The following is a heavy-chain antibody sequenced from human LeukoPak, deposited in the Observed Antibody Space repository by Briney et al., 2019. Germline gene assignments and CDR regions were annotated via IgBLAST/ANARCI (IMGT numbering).Heavy chain of an antibody. Sequence: GGSLRLSCTASGVTFSPYWMRCVRQAPGEGLVWVLRIMSDGSDTNYAGSVQGRFTLSRDNAANTLLLQMNSLRAEDTAVYYCARAYGAYDDYFACWGQGPLVTVPS. J-gene: IGHJ4*02. D-gene: IGHD5-12*01. CDR2: IMSDGSDT. CDR3: ARAYGAYDDYFAC. V-gene: IGHV3-74*01. CDR1: GVTFSPYW.